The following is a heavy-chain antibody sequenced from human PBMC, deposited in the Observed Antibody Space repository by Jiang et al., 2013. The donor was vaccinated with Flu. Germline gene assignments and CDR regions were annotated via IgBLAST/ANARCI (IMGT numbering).Heavy chain of an antibody. CDR3: ARDYYDLFYEV. CDR1: GFSFSSYS. D-gene: IGHD3/OR15-3a*01. Sequence: VQLVESGGGLVKPGGSLRLSCEAAGFSFSSYSMNWVRQAPGKGLEWISFISSSSNNIYYADSVKGRFTISRDNGRNSVYLQMNNLRVEDTGVYYCARDYYDLFYEVWGQGARVTVSS. J-gene: IGHJ4*02. CDR2: ISSSSNNI. V-gene: IGHV3-21*06.